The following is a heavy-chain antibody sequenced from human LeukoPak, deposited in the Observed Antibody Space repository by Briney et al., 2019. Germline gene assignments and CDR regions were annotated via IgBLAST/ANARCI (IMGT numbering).Heavy chain of an antibody. CDR3: ARGLERPYYFDY. Sequence: SETLSLTCTVSGGSISSGSYYWSWIRQPAGKGLEWIGRIYTSGSTNYNPSLKSRVTMSVDTSKNQFSLKLSSVTAADTAVYYCARGLERPYYFDYWGQGTLVTVSS. J-gene: IGHJ4*02. CDR2: IYTSGST. V-gene: IGHV4-61*02. D-gene: IGHD1-1*01. CDR1: GGSISSGSYY.